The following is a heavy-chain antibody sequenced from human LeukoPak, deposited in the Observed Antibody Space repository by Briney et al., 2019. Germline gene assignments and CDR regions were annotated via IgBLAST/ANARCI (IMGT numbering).Heavy chain of an antibody. V-gene: IGHV3-64*01. CDR2: ISSNGGST. Sequence: PGGSLRLSCAASGLTFSNYAMHWVRQAPGQGLEYVSAISSNGGSTYYANSVNGRFTISRDNSKSTLYLQMAGLRPEDMAMYHCASRSGWYYDYWGQGTLVTVSS. CDR3: ASRSGWYYDY. J-gene: IGHJ4*02. CDR1: GLTFSNYA. D-gene: IGHD6-19*01.